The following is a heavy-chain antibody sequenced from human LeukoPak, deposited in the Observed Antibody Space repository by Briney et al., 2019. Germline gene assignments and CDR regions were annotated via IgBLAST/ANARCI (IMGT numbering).Heavy chain of an antibody. CDR3: ARVEESASFDP. J-gene: IGHJ5*02. Sequence: PGGSLRLSCVVSGFTFSSYSMNWVRQAPGKGLEWVSSISSSSSYIYYADSVKGRFTISRDNAKNSLYLQMNSLRAEDTAVYYCARVEESASFDPWGQGTLVTVSS. D-gene: IGHD3-3*01. V-gene: IGHV3-21*01. CDR2: ISSSSSYI. CDR1: GFTFSSYS.